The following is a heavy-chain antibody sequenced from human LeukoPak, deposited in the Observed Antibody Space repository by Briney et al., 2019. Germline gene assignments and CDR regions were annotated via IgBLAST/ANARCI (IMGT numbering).Heavy chain of an antibody. CDR2: ISSSSSYI. Sequence: GGSLRLSCAASGFTFSSYSMNWVRQAPGKGLEWVSSISSSSSYIYYADSVRGRFIISRDNAKNSLYLQMNSVTAEDTGVYYCAREGGVRGMDVWGQGTTVTVSS. CDR3: AREGGVRGMDV. J-gene: IGHJ6*02. V-gene: IGHV3-21*01. D-gene: IGHD3-10*01. CDR1: GFTFSSYS.